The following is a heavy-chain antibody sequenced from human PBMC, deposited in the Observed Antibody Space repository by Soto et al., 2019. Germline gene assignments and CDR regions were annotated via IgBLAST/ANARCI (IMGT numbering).Heavy chain of an antibody. CDR1: GFTFSGSA. D-gene: IGHD5-12*01. CDR3: TRGGGWLRSKPYYYYYGMDV. CDR2: IRSKANSYAT. V-gene: IGHV3-73*02. J-gene: IGHJ6*02. Sequence: EVQLVEFGGGLVQPGGSLKLSCAASGFTFSGSAMHWVRQASGKGLEWVGRIRSKANSYATAYAASVKGRFTISRDDSKNTAYLQMNSLKTEDTAVYYCTRGGGWLRSKPYYYYYGMDVWGQGTTVTVSS.